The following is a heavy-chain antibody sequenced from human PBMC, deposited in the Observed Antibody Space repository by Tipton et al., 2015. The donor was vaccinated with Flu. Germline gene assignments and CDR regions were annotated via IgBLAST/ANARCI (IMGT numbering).Heavy chain of an antibody. CDR2: IFHSGST. CDR3: ARVYYYDGSGYSYYFDY. J-gene: IGHJ4*02. Sequence: SLRLSCAVSGGSISSSNWWTWVRQPPEKGLEWIGEIFHSGSTNYNPSLKSRVTISVDKSKSQFSLKLSSVTAADTAVYYRARVYYYDGSGYSYYFDYWGQGTLVTVSS. V-gene: IGHV4-4*02. CDR1: GGSISSSNW. D-gene: IGHD3-22*01.